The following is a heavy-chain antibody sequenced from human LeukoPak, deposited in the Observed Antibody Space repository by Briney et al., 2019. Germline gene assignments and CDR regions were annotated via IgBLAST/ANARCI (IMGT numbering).Heavy chain of an antibody. Sequence: SGTLSLTCTVSGGSISSHYWSWIRQPPGKGLEWIGYIYYSGSTNYNPSLKSRVTISVDTSKNQFSLKLSSVTAADTAVYYCARDPGRVAARYFDYWGQGTLVTVSS. CDR2: IYYSGST. V-gene: IGHV4-59*11. CDR1: GGSISSHY. D-gene: IGHD6-13*01. CDR3: ARDPGRVAARYFDY. J-gene: IGHJ4*02.